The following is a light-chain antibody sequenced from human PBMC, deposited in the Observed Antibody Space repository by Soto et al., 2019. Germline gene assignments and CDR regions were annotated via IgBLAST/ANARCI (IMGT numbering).Light chain of an antibody. CDR2: GAS. V-gene: IGKV3-20*01. CDR1: QSVTNRY. J-gene: IGKJ1*01. CDR3: HQYGSSPRT. Sequence: DIVLTQSPGTLSLSPGERATLSCRASQSVTNRYLAWYQQKPGQAPRLLFFGASIRDTGIPDRFSGSGSGTDFTLTISRLEPEDFAVYYCHQYGSSPRTFGPGTKVDIK.